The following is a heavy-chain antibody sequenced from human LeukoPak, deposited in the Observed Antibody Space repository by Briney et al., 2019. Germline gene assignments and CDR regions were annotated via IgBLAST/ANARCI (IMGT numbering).Heavy chain of an antibody. Sequence: GGSLRLACVASGFTFSRHDMNWVRQAPGKGLEWVAVISYDGSNKHYADSVKGRFTISRDNSKNTLYLQMNSLRTEDTAVYYCAKGVSSSWSNDAFDIWGQGTMVTVSS. CDR3: AKGVSSSWSNDAFDI. CDR1: GFTFSRHD. J-gene: IGHJ3*02. CDR2: ISYDGSNK. D-gene: IGHD6-13*01. V-gene: IGHV3-30*18.